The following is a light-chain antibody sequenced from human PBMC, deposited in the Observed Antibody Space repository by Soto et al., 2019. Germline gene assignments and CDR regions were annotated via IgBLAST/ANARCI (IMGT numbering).Light chain of an antibody. CDR1: SSDVGGYNY. V-gene: IGLV2-14*01. CDR2: EVS. Sequence: QSVLTQPASVSGSPGQSVTISCTGPSSDVGGYNYVSWYQHPPGKAPKLMISEVSNRPSGVSNRFSGSKSGNTASLTISGLQAEDEADYYCSSYTSTSTRVFGTGTKVTVL. J-gene: IGLJ1*01. CDR3: SSYTSTSTRV.